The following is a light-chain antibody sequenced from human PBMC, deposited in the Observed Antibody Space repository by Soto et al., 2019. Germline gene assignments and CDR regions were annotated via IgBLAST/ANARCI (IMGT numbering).Light chain of an antibody. V-gene: IGKV1-39*01. CDR1: QSIGRF. CDR3: QQSYSTPWT. J-gene: IGKJ1*01. Sequence: DIPMTQSPSSLSPSLGDRVTITCRASQSIGRFLNWYQQKIGKAPKLLIYGISTLQTGVPSRFSGSGSGTDFTLTISSLQPEDFATYYCQQSYSTPWTFGQGTKVEI. CDR2: GIS.